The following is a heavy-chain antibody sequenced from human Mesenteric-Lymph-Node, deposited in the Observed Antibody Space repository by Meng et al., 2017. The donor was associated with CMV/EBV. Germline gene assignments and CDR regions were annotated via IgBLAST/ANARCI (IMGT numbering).Heavy chain of an antibody. CDR2: ISSGSSTI. CDR3: ARPDTPYYYDSSGYLPFDY. V-gene: IGHV3-48*04. J-gene: IGHJ4*02. Sequence: GESLKISCAASGFTFNSYSMNWVRQAPGKGLEWVSYISSGSSTIYYADSVKGRFTISRDNAKNSLYLQMNSLRAEDTAVYYCARPDTPYYYDSSGYLPFDYWGQGTLVTVSS. D-gene: IGHD3-22*01. CDR1: GFTFNSYS.